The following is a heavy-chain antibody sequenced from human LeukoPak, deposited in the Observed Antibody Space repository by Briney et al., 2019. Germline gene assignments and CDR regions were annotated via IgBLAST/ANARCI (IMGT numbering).Heavy chain of an antibody. D-gene: IGHD3-16*01. CDR3: AKVLDDYVWGSYSGYFDY. Sequence: AGGSLRLSCAASGFTFSSYAMSWVRQAPGKGLEWVSAISGSGGSTNYADSVKGRFTISRDNSKNTLYLQMNSLRAEDTAVYYCAKVLDDYVWGSYSGYFDYWGQGALVTVSS. CDR2: ISGSGGST. CDR1: GFTFSSYA. J-gene: IGHJ4*02. V-gene: IGHV3-23*01.